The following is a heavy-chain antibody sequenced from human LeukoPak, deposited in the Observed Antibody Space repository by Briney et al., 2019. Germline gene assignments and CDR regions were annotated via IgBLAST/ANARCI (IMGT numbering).Heavy chain of an antibody. J-gene: IGHJ5*02. CDR3: ARQIYRYGPRNWFDP. CDR2: IYTSGST. D-gene: IGHD5-18*01. V-gene: IGHV4-4*09. Sequence: SETLSLTCTVSAFSISSYYWIWLRQPPGKGLEWIGYIYTSGSTNYNPSLKSRVIISADTSKTQFSLNLSSVTAAETAVYYCARQIYRYGPRNWFDPSGQGTLVTVSS. CDR1: AFSISSYY.